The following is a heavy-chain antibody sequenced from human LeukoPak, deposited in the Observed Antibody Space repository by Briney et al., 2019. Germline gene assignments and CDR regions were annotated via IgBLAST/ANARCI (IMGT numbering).Heavy chain of an antibody. CDR3: ARGYYPPRWYFDL. V-gene: IGHV4-34*01. CDR2: IIEKGNA. CDR1: GGSFSSYS. D-gene: IGHD3-10*01. Sequence: SETLSLTCALYGGSFSSYSWSWTWIRQTPEKGLEWIGEIIEKGNANYNPSLKSRVTIDLDTSKNQFSLKLTSMTAADTAMYYCARGYYPPRWYFDLWGCGTLVTVSS. J-gene: IGHJ2*01.